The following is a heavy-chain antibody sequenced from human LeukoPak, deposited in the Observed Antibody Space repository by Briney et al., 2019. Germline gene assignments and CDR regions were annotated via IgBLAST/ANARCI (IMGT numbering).Heavy chain of an antibody. CDR3: ARRVVGATTGYYYYYMDV. J-gene: IGHJ6*03. CDR2: IYPGDSDI. V-gene: IGHV5-51*01. Sequence: GESLKISCKGSGYSFTNYWIGWVRQMPGKGLEWMGIIYPGDSDITYSPSFQGQVTISADKSISTAYLQWSSLKASDTAMYYCARRVVGATTGYYYYYMDVWGKGTTVTVSS. D-gene: IGHD1-26*01. CDR1: GYSFTNYW.